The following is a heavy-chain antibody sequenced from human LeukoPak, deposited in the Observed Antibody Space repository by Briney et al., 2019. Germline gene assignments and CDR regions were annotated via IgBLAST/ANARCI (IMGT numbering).Heavy chain of an antibody. CDR2: ISAYNGNT. V-gene: IGHV1-18*01. CDR1: GYTFTSYG. CDR3: ARAAVVTFFAFDI. Sequence: ASVEVSCKASGYTFTSYGISWVRQAPGQGLEWMGWISAYNGNTNYAQKLQGRVTMTTDTSTSTAYMELRSLRSDDTAVYYCARAAVVTFFAFDIWSQGTMVTVSS. J-gene: IGHJ3*02. D-gene: IGHD4-23*01.